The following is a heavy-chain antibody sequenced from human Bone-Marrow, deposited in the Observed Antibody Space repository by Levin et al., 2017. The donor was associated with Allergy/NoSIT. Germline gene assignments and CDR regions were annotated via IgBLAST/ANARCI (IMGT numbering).Heavy chain of an antibody. J-gene: IGHJ1*01. V-gene: IGHV3-43*01. Sequence: GGSLRLSCAASGFTFDDFTMHWVRQAPGKSLEWVSRIRWDGGSTYYADPVKGRFTTSRDNSKTSLYLQMNSLRTEDTALYYCANGDGSAYGWGQGTLVIVSS. CDR1: GFTFDDFT. CDR3: ANGDGSAYG. CDR2: IRWDGGST. D-gene: IGHD2-21*01.